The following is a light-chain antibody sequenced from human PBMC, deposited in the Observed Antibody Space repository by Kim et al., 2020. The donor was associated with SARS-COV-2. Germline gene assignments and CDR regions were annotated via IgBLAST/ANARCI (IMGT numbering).Light chain of an antibody. CDR2: GAS. Sequence: APVGDRVTITCRESQDIKNDLGWYQQNPGRAPKRLLYGASSLQSGVPSRFSGSGSGTEFTLTLSSVQPEDFATYFCLQHSTYPITFGQGTRLEIK. J-gene: IGKJ5*01. V-gene: IGKV1-17*01. CDR1: QDIKND. CDR3: LQHSTYPIT.